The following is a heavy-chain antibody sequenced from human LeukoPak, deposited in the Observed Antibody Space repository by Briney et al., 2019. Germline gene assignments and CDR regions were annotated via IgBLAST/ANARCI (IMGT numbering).Heavy chain of an antibody. J-gene: IGHJ6*02. CDR1: GFTFTGYS. CDR2: INPSTGGT. D-gene: IGHD5/OR15-5a*01. CDR3: ARDRSVRLRSYYNYGLDV. V-gene: IGHV1-2*02. Sequence: ASVRISCKTSGFTFTGYSMHWVRQVPGQGLEWMGWINPSTGGTKYPQKFQGRVTMTMDTSISTAYMDLSSLRSDDTAGYYCARDRSVRLRSYYNYGLDVWGQGTTVTVSS.